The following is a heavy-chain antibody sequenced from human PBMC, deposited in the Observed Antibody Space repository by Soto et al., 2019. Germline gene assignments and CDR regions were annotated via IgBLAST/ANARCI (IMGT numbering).Heavy chain of an antibody. CDR1: GGAPSDYA. CDR3: ARGVGKTVRGVKLYYYCAMDV. V-gene: IGHV1-69*06. CDR2: IIHFVGTA. Sequence: QVQLVQSGAEVKKPGSSVKVSCKTSGGAPSDYAISWVRQAPGQGLEWVGGIIHFVGTATYSQKFQGRVSMTAEKHTTTVYMEMSSLRYEDTAVYFCARGVGKTVRGVKLYYYCAMDVWGQGAMVTVSS. J-gene: IGHJ6*02. D-gene: IGHD3-10*01.